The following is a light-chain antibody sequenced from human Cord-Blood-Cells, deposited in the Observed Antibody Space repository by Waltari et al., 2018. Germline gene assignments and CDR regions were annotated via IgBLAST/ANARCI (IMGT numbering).Light chain of an antibody. V-gene: IGLV2-14*01. J-gene: IGLJ2*01. CDR1: RRDVGADNY. Sequence: HSALPHPACVSGSPGQSITIPLTVPRRDVGADNYVPWYQQHPGKAPKLMIYAVSNRPSGVSNRFSGSKSGNTASLTISGLQAEDEADYYCSSYTSSSTLVFGGGTKLTVL. CDR2: AVS. CDR3: SSYTSSSTLV.